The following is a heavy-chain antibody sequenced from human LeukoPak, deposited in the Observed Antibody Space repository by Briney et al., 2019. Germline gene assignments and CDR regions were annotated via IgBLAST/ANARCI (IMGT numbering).Heavy chain of an antibody. J-gene: IGHJ3*01. D-gene: IGHD3-10*01. CDR3: ASILGGAGNVFDV. V-gene: IGHV4-39*01. Sequence: SETLSLTCTVSGGSIGNHTXYWGXIRXXXXXXLXXIGSIYYVGITYYNPSLGSRVTLLVDTSKNQFSLNLRSVTAADTAVYYCASILGGAGNVFDVWGLGTVVTVSS. CDR2: IYYVGIT. CDR1: GGSIGNHTXY.